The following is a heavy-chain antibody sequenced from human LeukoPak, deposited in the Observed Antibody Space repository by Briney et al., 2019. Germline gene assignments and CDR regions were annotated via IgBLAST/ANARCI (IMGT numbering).Heavy chain of an antibody. CDR1: GYTFTGYY. CDR3: AREGGYSSGWYPRTYNWFDP. J-gene: IGHJ5*02. D-gene: IGHD6-19*01. CDR2: INPNSGGT. V-gene: IGHV1-2*02. Sequence: ASVKVSCKASGYTFTGYYMHWVRQAPGQGLEWMGWINPNSGGTNYAQKFQGRVTMTRDTSISTAYMKLSRLRSDDTAVYYCAREGGYSSGWYPRTYNWFDPWGQGTLVTVSS.